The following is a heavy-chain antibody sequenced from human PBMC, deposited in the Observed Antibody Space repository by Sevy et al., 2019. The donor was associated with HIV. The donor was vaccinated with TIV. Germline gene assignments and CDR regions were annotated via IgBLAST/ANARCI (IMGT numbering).Heavy chain of an antibody. D-gene: IGHD6-19*01. J-gene: IGHJ4*02. CDR1: GYTFTSSE. Sequence: ASVKVSCKAFGYTFTSSEVNWVRQAPGQGLEWMGWINPNSGKTGYAQKLQGRVTMTRDTSVSTVFMELSSLTSEDTATYYCVRAMRDGSGWYGPTYWGQGTLVTVSS. CDR2: INPNSGKT. CDR3: VRAMRDGSGWYGPTY. V-gene: IGHV1-8*01.